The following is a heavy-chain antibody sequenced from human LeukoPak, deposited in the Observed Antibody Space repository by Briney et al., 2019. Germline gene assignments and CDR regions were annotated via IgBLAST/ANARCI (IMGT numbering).Heavy chain of an antibody. CDR2: IYTSGST. CDR1: GGSISSGSYY. Sequence: PSETLSLTCTVSGGSISSGSYYWDWLRQPAGKGLEWIGRIYTSGSTNYKPSLKSRVTISVDTSKNQFSLKLSSVTAADTAMYYCARSARTRPFFFDSWGQGTLVTVSS. CDR3: ARSARTRPFFFDS. D-gene: IGHD6-6*01. J-gene: IGHJ4*02. V-gene: IGHV4-61*02.